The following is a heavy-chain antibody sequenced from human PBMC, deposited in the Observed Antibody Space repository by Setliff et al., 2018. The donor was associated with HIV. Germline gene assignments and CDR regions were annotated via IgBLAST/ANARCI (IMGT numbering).Heavy chain of an antibody. CDR3: ARGGKYYDILTGYYKKYNWFDP. J-gene: IGHJ5*02. Sequence: SETLSLTCAVYGGSFSGYYWSWIRQPPGKGLEWIGEINHSGSTNYNPSLKSRVTISVDTSKNQFSLKLSSATAADTAVYYCARGGKYYDILTGYYKKYNWFDPWGQGTLVTVSS. CDR2: INHSGST. D-gene: IGHD3-9*01. V-gene: IGHV4-34*01. CDR1: GGSFSGYY.